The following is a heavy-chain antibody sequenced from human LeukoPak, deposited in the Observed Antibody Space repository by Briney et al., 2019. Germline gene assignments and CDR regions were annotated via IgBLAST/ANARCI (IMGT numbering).Heavy chain of an antibody. CDR2: ISSSSSYT. CDR1: GFTFSDYY. J-gene: IGHJ5*02. D-gene: IGHD6-13*01. Sequence: GGSLRLSCAASGFTFSDYYMSWIRQAPGKGLEWVSYISSSSSYTNYADSVKGRFTISRDNAKNSLYLQMNSPRAEDTAVYYCAREIWGGSSSWYIRNWFDPWGQGTLVTVSS. CDR3: AREIWGGSSSWYIRNWFDP. V-gene: IGHV3-11*06.